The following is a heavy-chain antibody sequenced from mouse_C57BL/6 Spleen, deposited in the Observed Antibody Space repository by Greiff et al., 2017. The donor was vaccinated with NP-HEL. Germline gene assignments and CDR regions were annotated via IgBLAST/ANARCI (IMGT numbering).Heavy chain of an antibody. J-gene: IGHJ3*01. CDR1: GFTFSDYG. CDR3: ARGSSYVWFAY. V-gene: IGHV5-17*01. D-gene: IGHD1-1*01. Sequence: DVHLVESGGGLVKPGGSLKLSCAASGFTFSDYGMHWVRQAPEKGLEWVAYISSGSSTIYYADTVKGRFTISRDNAKNTLFLQMTSLRSEDTAMYYCARGSSYVWFAYWGQGTLVTVSA. CDR2: ISSGSSTI.